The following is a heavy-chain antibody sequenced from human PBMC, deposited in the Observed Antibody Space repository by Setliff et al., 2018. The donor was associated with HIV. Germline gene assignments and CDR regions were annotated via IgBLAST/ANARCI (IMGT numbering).Heavy chain of an antibody. V-gene: IGHV3-30*02. D-gene: IGHD6-19*01. Sequence: PGGSLRLSCAASGFTFSSYGMHWVRQAPGKGLEWVAFIRYDGSNKYYADSVKGRFTISRDNSKNTLYLQMNSLRAEDTAVYYCAKYSSGWTPYSYMDVWGKGTTVTVSS. CDR2: IRYDGSNK. J-gene: IGHJ6*03. CDR1: GFTFSSYG. CDR3: AKYSSGWTPYSYMDV.